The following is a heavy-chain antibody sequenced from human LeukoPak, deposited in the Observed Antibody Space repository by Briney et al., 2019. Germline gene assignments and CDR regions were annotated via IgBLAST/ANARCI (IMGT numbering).Heavy chain of an antibody. CDR1: GFTFSSYS. CDR3: ARSAVWVVRGVTSDYYYYYYMDV. V-gene: IGHV3-48*01. D-gene: IGHD3-10*01. CDR2: ISSSSSTI. Sequence: GGSLRLSCAASGFTFSSYSMLWVRQAPGKGLEWVSYISSSSSTIYYADSVKGRFTISRDNAKNSLYLQMNTLRAEDTAVYYCARSAVWVVRGVTSDYYYYYYMDVWGKGTTVTISS. J-gene: IGHJ6*03.